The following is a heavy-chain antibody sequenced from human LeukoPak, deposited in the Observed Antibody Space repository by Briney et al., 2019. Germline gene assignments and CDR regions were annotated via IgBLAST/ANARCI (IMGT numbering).Heavy chain of an antibody. Sequence: ASVKVSCKASGYTFSNSGISWVRQAPGQGLEWMGWISAYSGNTNYAQKLQGRVSMTTDISTSTAYMELRSLRSDDTAVYYCARGHKSAADDWGQGTLVTVSS. V-gene: IGHV1-18*01. CDR1: GYTFSNSG. J-gene: IGHJ4*02. CDR3: ARGHKSAADD. D-gene: IGHD6-25*01. CDR2: ISAYSGNT.